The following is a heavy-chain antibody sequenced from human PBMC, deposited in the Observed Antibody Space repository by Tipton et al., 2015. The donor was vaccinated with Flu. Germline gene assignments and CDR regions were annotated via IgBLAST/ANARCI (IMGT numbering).Heavy chain of an antibody. Sequence: LRLSCTVSGGSVSSYPVYWSWVRQPAGKGLEWIGRVFTTGSTNYNPSLQSRVTISVDTSKNQFSLEMTSVTAADTAVYYCATDYAKTDAFDIWGHGTMVTVSS. V-gene: IGHV4-61*02. CDR1: GGSVSSYPVY. CDR3: ATDYAKTDAFDI. J-gene: IGHJ3*02. D-gene: IGHD4-17*01. CDR2: VFTTGST.